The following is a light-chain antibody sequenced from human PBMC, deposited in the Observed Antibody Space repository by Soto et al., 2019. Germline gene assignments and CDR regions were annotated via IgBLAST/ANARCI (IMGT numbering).Light chain of an antibody. V-gene: IGLV2-14*01. J-gene: IGLJ1*01. CDR3: SSYTTSRTRV. CDR1: TSDVGGYSF. CDR2: EVS. Sequence: QSALTQPASVSGSPGQSITISCTGTTSDVGGYSFVSWYQLHPGKAPKLMIYEVSNRPSGVSNRFSGSKSGNTASLTISGLQAEDASDYYCSSYTTSRTRVFGTGTKVTVL.